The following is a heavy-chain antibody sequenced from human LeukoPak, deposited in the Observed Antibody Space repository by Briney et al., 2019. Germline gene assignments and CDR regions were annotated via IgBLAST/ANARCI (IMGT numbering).Heavy chain of an antibody. D-gene: IGHD3-22*01. V-gene: IGHV3-11*06. J-gene: IGHJ3*02. CDR3: ARSPGERYYYDSSGYYLSGAFDI. Sequence: GGSLRLSCAASGFTFSDYYMSWIRQAPGKGLEWVSYISSSSSYTNYADSVKGRFTISRDNAKNSLYLQMNSLRAEDTAVYYCARSPGERYYYDSSGYYLSGAFDIWGQGTMVTVSS. CDR2: ISSSSSYT. CDR1: GFTFSDYY.